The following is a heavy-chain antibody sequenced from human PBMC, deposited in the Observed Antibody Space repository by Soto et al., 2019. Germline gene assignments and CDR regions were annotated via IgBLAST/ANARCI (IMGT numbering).Heavy chain of an antibody. CDR2: IDPSDSYT. CDR1: GYSFTSYW. CDR3: ARAGYGDYFNGWFDP. J-gene: IGHJ5*02. Sequence: SGESLKISCKGSGYSFTSYWISWVRQMPGKGLEWMGRIDPSDSYTNYSPSFQGHVTISADKSISTAYLQWSSLKASDTAMYYCARAGYGDYFNGWFDPWGQGTLVTVSS. V-gene: IGHV5-10-1*01. D-gene: IGHD4-17*01.